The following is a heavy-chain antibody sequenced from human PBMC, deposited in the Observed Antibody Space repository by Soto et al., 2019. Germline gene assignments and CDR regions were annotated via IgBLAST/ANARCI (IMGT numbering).Heavy chain of an antibody. J-gene: IGHJ4*02. D-gene: IGHD6-13*01. CDR3: AKENQHLVHDY. CDR1: GITFITYA. Sequence: EVQLLESGGGLVQPGGSLRLSCVSSGITFITYAMNWVRQAPGKGLEWVSTISASGDGTYYADSVRGRFTISRDNSENTLFLNMNSLKPEDTAVYYCAKENQHLVHDYWGQGTLVTVSS. CDR2: ISASGDGT. V-gene: IGHV3-23*01.